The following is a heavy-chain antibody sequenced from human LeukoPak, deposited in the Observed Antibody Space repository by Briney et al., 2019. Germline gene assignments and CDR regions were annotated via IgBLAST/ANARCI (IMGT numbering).Heavy chain of an antibody. CDR2: TENKANSYTT. Sequence: PGGSLRLSCAASGFTFSDHYMDWVRQAPGKGLEWVGRTENKANSYTTEYAASVKGRFTISRDDSKNSLFLQMNSLKSEDTAVYYCARGNTSAWYPFDYWGQGTLVTVSS. CDR3: ARGNTSAWYPFDY. D-gene: IGHD6-19*01. J-gene: IGHJ4*02. CDR1: GFTFSDHY. V-gene: IGHV3-72*01.